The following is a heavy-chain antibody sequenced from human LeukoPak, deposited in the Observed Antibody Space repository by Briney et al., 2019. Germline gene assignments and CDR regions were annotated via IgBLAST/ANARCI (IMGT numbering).Heavy chain of an antibody. V-gene: IGHV4-34*01. J-gene: IGHJ4*02. CDR3: AKGLFGSGYYQADY. CDR2: INHSGST. CDR1: GGSFSGYY. D-gene: IGHD3-3*01. Sequence: SETLSLTCAVYGGSFSGYYWSWIRQPPGKGLEWIGEINHSGSTNYNPSLKSRVTISVDTSKNQFSLKLSSVTAEDTAVYYCAKGLFGSGYYQADYWGQGTLVTVSS.